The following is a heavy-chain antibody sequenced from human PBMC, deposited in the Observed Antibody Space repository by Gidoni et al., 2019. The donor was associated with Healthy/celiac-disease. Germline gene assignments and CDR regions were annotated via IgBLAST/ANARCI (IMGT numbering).Heavy chain of an antibody. CDR2: ISYDGSNK. CDR1: GFPFSSYA. V-gene: IGHV3-30*04. Sequence: QVQLVASGGGVVQPGRSLRLSCAASGFPFSSYAMHWVRQAPGKGLEWVAVISYDGSNKYYADSVKGRFTISRDNSKNTLYLQMNSLRAEDTAVYYCARDKDSVVRLLFDYWGQGTLVTVSS. J-gene: IGHJ4*02. CDR3: ARDKDSVVRLLFDY. D-gene: IGHD2-2*01.